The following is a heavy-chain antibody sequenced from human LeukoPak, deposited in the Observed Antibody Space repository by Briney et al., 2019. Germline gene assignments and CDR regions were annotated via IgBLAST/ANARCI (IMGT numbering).Heavy chain of an antibody. Sequence: SETLSLTCTVSGGSISSYYWSWIRQPPGKGLEWIGYIYYSGSTNYNPSLKSRVTISVDTSKNQFSLKLSSVTAADTAVYYCARLNYDILTGYYRYFDYWGQGTLVTVSS. CDR1: GGSISSYY. J-gene: IGHJ4*02. D-gene: IGHD3-9*01. CDR2: IYYSGST. V-gene: IGHV4-59*08. CDR3: ARLNYDILTGYYRYFDY.